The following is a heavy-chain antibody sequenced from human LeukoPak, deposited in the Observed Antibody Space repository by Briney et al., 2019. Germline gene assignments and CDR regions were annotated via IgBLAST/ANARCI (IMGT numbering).Heavy chain of an antibody. D-gene: IGHD6-6*01. CDR1: GYTFTGYY. V-gene: IGHV1-8*03. CDR3: ARGLEYSGSYVYYYYMDV. CDR2: INPNSGNT. J-gene: IGHJ6*03. Sequence: ASVKVSCKASGYTFTGYYMHWVRQAPGQGLEWMGWINPNSGNTGYAQKFQGRVTITRNTSISTAYMELSSLRSEDTAVYYCARGLEYSGSYVYYYYMDVWGKGTTVTVSS.